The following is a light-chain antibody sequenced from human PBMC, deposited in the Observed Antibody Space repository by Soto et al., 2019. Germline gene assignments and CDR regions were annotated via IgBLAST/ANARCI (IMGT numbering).Light chain of an antibody. Sequence: EIVLTQSPDTLSLSPGERATLSCRASQSVGNNYLAWYQQKPGQPPRFLMYDASTRATGISDRFSGSGSGTDFTLTITRLEPEDFAVYYCQQYGSTPLTFGGGTKVEIK. J-gene: IGKJ4*01. CDR2: DAS. V-gene: IGKV3-20*01. CDR1: QSVGNNY. CDR3: QQYGSTPLT.